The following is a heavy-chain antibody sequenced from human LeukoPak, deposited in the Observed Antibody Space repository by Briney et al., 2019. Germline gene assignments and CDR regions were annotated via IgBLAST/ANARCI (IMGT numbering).Heavy chain of an antibody. CDR2: ITDRGDRT. V-gene: IGHV3-23*01. CDR3: AKERATTTSFDY. J-gene: IGHJ4*02. CDR1: GFTFSSNA. D-gene: IGHD4-11*01. Sequence: PGGSLRLSCAASGFTFSSNAMSWVRQAPGRGLEWVSLITDRGDRTHYADSVKGRFTISRDISKNTLFLQMNSLRADDTAVYFCAKERATTTSFDYWGQGTLVTVSP.